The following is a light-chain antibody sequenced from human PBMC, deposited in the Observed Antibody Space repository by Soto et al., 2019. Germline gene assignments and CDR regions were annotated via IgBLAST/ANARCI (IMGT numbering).Light chain of an antibody. Sequence: DTLMTQSREFLGVSLAVRATINFHSNQSVLYCFNNKNYLSWYQQKPVQPLKKIIHWGSVRYYGVTDRFIGSGSATDFTLTISSLQVEDVEAYYCHQYYTLPLTFGGGTKVDTK. J-gene: IGKJ4*01. CDR2: WGS. V-gene: IGKV4-1*01. CDR3: HQYYTLPLT. CDR1: QSVLYCFNNKNY.